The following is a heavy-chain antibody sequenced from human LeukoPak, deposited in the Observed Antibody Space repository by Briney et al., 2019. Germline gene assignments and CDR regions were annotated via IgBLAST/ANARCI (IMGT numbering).Heavy chain of an antibody. J-gene: IGHJ4*02. CDR3: GLRGYSYGYVSDYFDY. D-gene: IGHD5-18*01. CDR1: GYTFTSYY. Sequence: ASVKVSCKASGYTFTSYYMHWVRQAPGQGLEWMGIINPSGGSTSYAQKFQGRVTMTRDTSTSTVYMELSSLRSEDTAVYYCGLRGYSYGYVSDYFDYWGQGTLVTVPS. CDR2: INPSGGST. V-gene: IGHV1-46*01.